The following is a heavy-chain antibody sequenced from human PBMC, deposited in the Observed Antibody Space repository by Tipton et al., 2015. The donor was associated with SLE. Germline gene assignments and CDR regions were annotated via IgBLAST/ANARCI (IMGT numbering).Heavy chain of an antibody. J-gene: IGHJ4*02. CDR2: IKEDGSEK. D-gene: IGHD7-27*01. CDR1: GFTFSRHW. V-gene: IGHV3-7*01. CDR3: ARDRGWGSSREVDY. Sequence: SLRLSCAASGFTFSRHWMNWVRQAPGKGLEWVANIKEDGSEKYHVDSVKGRLTISRDNAKNSLYLQMNSLRAEDTAVYYCARDRGWGSSREVDYWGQGTLVTVSS.